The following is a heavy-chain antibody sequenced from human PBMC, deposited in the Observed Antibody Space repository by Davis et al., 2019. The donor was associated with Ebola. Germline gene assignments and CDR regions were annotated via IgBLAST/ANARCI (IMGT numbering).Heavy chain of an antibody. CDR1: GGTFSSYA. CDR3: ARDLQGWGDFDY. D-gene: IGHD3-10*01. J-gene: IGHJ4*02. V-gene: IGHV1-69*13. CDR2: IIPIFGTA. Sequence: SVKVSCKASGGTFSSYAISWVRQAPGQGLEWMGGIIPIFGTANYAQKFQGRVTITADESTSTAYMELSSLTSGDTAVYYCARDLQGWGDFDYWGQGTLVTVSS.